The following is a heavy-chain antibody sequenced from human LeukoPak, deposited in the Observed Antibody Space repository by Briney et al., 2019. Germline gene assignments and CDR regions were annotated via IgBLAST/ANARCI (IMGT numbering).Heavy chain of an antibody. D-gene: IGHD1-7*01. CDR1: GYTFXXXY. J-gene: IGHJ6*02. V-gene: IGHV1-2*02. Sequence: ASVKVSCKASGYTFXXXYMHWVRQAPGXXXXWXGWINPNSGGTTYAQKCQGRVTMTRDTSISTAYMELSRLRSDDTAVYYCARDQAGTTYYYYYGMDVWGQGTTATVSS. CDR2: INPNSGGT. CDR3: ARDQAGTTYYYYYGMDV.